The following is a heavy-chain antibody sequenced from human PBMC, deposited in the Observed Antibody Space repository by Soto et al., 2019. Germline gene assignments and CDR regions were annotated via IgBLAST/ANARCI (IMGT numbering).Heavy chain of an antibody. CDR3: AADQHILTGPTYYYYYYGMDV. J-gene: IGHJ6*02. D-gene: IGHD3-9*01. CDR2: IVVGSGNT. V-gene: IGHV1-58*01. CDR1: GFTFTSSA. Sequence: GASVKVSCKASGFTFTSSAVQWVRQARGQRLEWIGWIVVGSGNTNYAQKFQERVTITRDMSTSTAYMELSSLRSEDTAVYYCAADQHILTGPTYYYYYYGMDVWGQGTTVTVSS.